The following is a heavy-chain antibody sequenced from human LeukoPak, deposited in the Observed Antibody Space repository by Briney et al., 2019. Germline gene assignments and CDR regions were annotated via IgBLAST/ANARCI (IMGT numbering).Heavy chain of an antibody. CDR2: FYYGGST. V-gene: IGHV4-39*02. Sequence: PSETLSLTCTVSGDSIDINNYYWGWIRQPPGKELEWIASFYYGGSTYYNPSLQSRVTISLDTSKNHFSLKLYSVTAADTAVYYCARPLYSNYDAFDIWGQGTMVTVSS. CDR3: ARPLYSNYDAFDI. CDR1: GDSIDINNYY. J-gene: IGHJ3*02. D-gene: IGHD4-11*01.